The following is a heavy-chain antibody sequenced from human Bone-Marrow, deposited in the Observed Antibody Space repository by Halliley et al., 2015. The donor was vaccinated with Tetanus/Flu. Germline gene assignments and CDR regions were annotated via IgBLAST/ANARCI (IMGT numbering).Heavy chain of an antibody. CDR1: GYSFSSGYY. Sequence: TLSLTCAVSGYSFSSGYYWGWIRQPPGKGLEWIGSLYHSGTIYYNPSLQSRVTISVDTSKNQFSPKLSSVTAADTAVYYCARGPAEDEMATIPFDYWGQGTLVTVSS. CDR2: LYHSGTI. V-gene: IGHV4-38-2*01. J-gene: IGHJ4*02. CDR3: ARGPAEDEMATIPFDY. D-gene: IGHD5-12*01.